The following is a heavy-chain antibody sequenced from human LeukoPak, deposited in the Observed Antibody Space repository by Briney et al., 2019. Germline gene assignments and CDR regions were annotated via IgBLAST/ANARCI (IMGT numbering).Heavy chain of an antibody. CDR1: GGTLTRYA. V-gene: IGHV1-69*06. CDR3: ARGPSVNYYMDV. Sequence: ASVKLSCKASGGTLTRYAINWVRQAPGQGLEWMGRVIVTFGATKYAQKLQGRVTISADTSTNTPYMDLTSLRSEDTAVYYCARGPSVNYYMDVWGKGTTVIVSS. J-gene: IGHJ6*03. CDR2: VIVTFGAT.